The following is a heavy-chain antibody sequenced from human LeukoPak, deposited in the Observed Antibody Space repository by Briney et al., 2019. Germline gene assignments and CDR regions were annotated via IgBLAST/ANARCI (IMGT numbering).Heavy chain of an antibody. CDR2: ISYDGSNK. V-gene: IGHV3-30-3*01. CDR1: GFTFSSYA. CDR3: ATELMTFDAFDI. Sequence: PGRPLRLSCAASGFTFSSYAMHWVRQAPGKGLEWVAVISYDGSNKYYADSVKGRFTISRDNSKNTLYLQMNSLRAEDTAVYYCATELMTFDAFDIWGQGTMVTVSS. J-gene: IGHJ3*02. D-gene: IGHD1-7*01.